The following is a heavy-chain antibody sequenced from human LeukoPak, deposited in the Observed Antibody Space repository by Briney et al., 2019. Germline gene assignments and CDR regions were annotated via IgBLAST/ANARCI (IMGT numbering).Heavy chain of an antibody. CDR3: AKARHYDFWSGYYAATDY. CDR2: ISYDGSNK. CDR1: GFTFSSYG. J-gene: IGHJ4*02. V-gene: IGHV3-30*18. D-gene: IGHD3-3*01. Sequence: GSLRLSCAASGFTFSSYGMHWVRQAPGKGLEWVAVISYDGSNKYYADSVKGRFTISRDSSKNTLYLQMNSLRAEDTAVYYCAKARHYDFWSGYYAATDYWGQGTLVTVSS.